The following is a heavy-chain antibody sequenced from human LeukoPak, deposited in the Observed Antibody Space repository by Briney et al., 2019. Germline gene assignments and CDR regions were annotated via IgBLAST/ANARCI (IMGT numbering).Heavy chain of an antibody. CDR2: INHSGST. D-gene: IGHD2-21*02. CDR1: GGSISGDY. Sequence: PSETLSLTCAVSGGSISGDYWSWIRHSPRGGLEWIGEINHSGSTNYNPSLKSRVTLSVDTPKNQFSLKLSSVTAADTAVYYCALGDDNAFDIWGQGTMVTVSS. V-gene: IGHV4-34*01. J-gene: IGHJ3*02. CDR3: ALGDDNAFDI.